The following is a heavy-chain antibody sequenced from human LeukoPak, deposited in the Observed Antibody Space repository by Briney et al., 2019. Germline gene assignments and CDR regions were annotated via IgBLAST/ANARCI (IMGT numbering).Heavy chain of an antibody. CDR2: IIPIFGTA. V-gene: IGHV1-69*13. Sequence: ASVKVSCKXSGGTFSSYAISWVRQAPGQGLEWMGRIIPIFGTANYSQKFQGRVTITADESTSTAYMELSSLRSEDTAVYYCARYRVTIFGVVRDFAFDIWGQGTMVTVSS. CDR3: ARYRVTIFGVVRDFAFDI. CDR1: GGTFSSYA. J-gene: IGHJ3*02. D-gene: IGHD3-3*01.